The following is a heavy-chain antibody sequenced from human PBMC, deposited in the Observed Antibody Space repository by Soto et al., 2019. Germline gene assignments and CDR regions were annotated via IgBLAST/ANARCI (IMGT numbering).Heavy chain of an antibody. J-gene: IGHJ5*02. CDR1: GFTFSSYA. V-gene: IGHV3-23*01. Sequence: EVLLLESGGGLVQPGGSLRLSCAVSGFTFSSYAMSWVRQAPGKGLEWVSVITASGGSTYYADSVKGRFTISRDNSKNTLYLQMNSLRAEDTAVYYCAKTGTYYHWFGPWGQGTLVTVSS. D-gene: IGHD1-26*01. CDR2: ITASGGST. CDR3: AKTGTYYHWFGP.